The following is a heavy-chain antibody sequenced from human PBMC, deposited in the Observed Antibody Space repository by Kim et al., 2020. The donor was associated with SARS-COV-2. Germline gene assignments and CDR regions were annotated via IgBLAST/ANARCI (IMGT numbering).Heavy chain of an antibody. D-gene: IGHD2-2*01. CDR3: ATRVSSYPNAPPVY. Sequence: GGSLRLSCAASGFSFSTSGMTWVRQAPGKGLEWVSSISGDDYSTYYVDSVKGRFAISRDNSKNTLSLQMERLRAEDTALYYCATRVSSYPNAPPVYWGRGTLVVVSS. CDR2: ISGDDYST. CDR1: GFSFSTSG. J-gene: IGHJ4*02. V-gene: IGHV3-23*01.